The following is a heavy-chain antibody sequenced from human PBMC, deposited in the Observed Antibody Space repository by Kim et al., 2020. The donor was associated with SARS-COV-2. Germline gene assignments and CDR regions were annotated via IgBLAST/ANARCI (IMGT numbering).Heavy chain of an antibody. CDR1: GFSLSTSGVG. J-gene: IGHJ4*02. Sequence: SGPTLVNPTQTLTLTCTFSGFSLSTSGVGVGWIRQPPGKALEWLALIYWDDDKRYSPSLKSRLTITKDTSKNQVVLTMTNMDPVDTATYDCAHNYYDSSGYYNTFDYWGQGTLVTVSS. D-gene: IGHD3-22*01. CDR3: AHNYYDSSGYYNTFDY. CDR2: IYWDDDK. V-gene: IGHV2-5*02.